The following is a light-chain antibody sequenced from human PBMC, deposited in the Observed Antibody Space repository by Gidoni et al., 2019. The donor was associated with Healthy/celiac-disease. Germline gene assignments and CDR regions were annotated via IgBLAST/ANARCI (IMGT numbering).Light chain of an antibody. J-gene: IGLJ1*01. CDR3: SSYTSSGTYV. Sequence: QSALTQPASVSGSPGQSITISCTGTSSDVVGYNYVSWYQQHPGKAPKLMIYEVSNRPSGVSNRFSGSKSGNTASLTISGLQAEDEADYYCSSYTSSGTYVFGTGTKVTVL. CDR2: EVS. CDR1: SSDVVGYNY. V-gene: IGLV2-14*01.